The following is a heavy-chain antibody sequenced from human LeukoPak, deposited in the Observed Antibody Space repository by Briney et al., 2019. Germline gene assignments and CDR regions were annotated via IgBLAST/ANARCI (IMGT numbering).Heavy chain of an antibody. V-gene: IGHV3-33*01. Sequence: GGSLRLSCAASGFTFSSYGMHWVRQAPGKGLEWVAVIWYDGSNKYYADSVKGRFTISRDNSKNTLYLQMNSLRAEDTAVYYCAPSGVGDYVEGITPYYFDYWGQGTLVTVSS. J-gene: IGHJ4*02. CDR1: GFTFSSYG. D-gene: IGHD4-17*01. CDR2: IWYDGSNK. CDR3: APSGVGDYVEGITPYYFDY.